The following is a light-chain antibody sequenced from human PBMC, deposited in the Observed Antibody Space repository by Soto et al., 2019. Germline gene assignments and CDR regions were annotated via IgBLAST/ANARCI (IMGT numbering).Light chain of an antibody. J-gene: IGKJ4*01. CDR3: QQDSSWRLT. CDR1: QSISSW. CDR2: GAS. Sequence: DIQMTQSPSTLSASVGDRVTITCRASQSISSWLAWYQQKPGQAPRLLIYGASIRATGVPATFSGSGSGTEFTLSISSLQSEHLGVYYCQQDSSWRLTFGGGTKVEIK. V-gene: IGKV1-5*01.